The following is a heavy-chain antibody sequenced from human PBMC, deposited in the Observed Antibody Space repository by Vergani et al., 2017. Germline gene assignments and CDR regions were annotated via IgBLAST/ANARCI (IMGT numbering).Heavy chain of an antibody. CDR2: IYYSGST. CDR1: GGSISSYY. J-gene: IGHJ2*01. CDR3: ARGRTFWYFDL. Sequence: QVQLQESGPGLVKPSETLSLTCTVSGGSISSYYWSWIRQPPGKGLEWIGYIYYSGSTTYNPALKSRVTISVDTSKNQFSLKLSSVTAADTAVYYCARGRTFWYFDLSGRGTLVTVSS. V-gene: IGHV4-59*01.